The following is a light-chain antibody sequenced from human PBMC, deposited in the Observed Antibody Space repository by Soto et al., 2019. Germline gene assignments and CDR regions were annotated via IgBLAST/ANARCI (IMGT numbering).Light chain of an antibody. CDR3: QQRSNWPTIT. CDR1: QSVGSY. Sequence: EIVLTQSPATLSLSPGERATLSCRASQSVGSYLAWYQQKPGQAPRPLIYDASNRATGIPARFSGSGSGTDFTLTISSLEPEDFAVYYCQQRSNWPTITFVQGTRLEIK. V-gene: IGKV3-11*01. J-gene: IGKJ5*01. CDR2: DAS.